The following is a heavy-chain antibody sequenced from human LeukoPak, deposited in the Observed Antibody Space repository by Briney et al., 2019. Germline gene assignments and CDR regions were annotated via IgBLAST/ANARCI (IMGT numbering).Heavy chain of an antibody. Sequence: GGSLRLSCAASGFTFSSYAMHWVRQAPGKGLEYVSAISSNGGSTYYANSVKGRFTIPRDNSKNTLYLQMGSLRAEDMAVYYCARGEGYCSSTSCQDFDYWGQGTLVTVSS. D-gene: IGHD2-2*01. CDR2: ISSNGGST. CDR1: GFTFSSYA. CDR3: ARGEGYCSSTSCQDFDY. J-gene: IGHJ4*02. V-gene: IGHV3-64*01.